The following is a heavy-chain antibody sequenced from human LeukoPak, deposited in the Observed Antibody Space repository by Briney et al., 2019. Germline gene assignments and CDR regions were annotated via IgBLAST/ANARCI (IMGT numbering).Heavy chain of an antibody. D-gene: IGHD3-16*01. CDR2: IHHDGRI. J-gene: IGHJ4*02. V-gene: IGHV4/OR15-8*01. CDR3: ARSHDHLWGDYPDY. Sequence: PSETLSLTCDVSGGSIDSTNWWNWVRQPPGKGLEWIGEIHHDGRINYNPSLKSRVTLSVDKSKNQFSLRLNSVTAADTAMYYCARSHDHLWGDYPDYWGQGTLVTVSS. CDR1: GGSIDSTNW.